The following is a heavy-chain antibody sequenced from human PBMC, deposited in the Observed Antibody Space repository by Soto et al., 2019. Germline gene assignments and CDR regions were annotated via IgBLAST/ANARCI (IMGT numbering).Heavy chain of an antibody. Sequence: GGSLRLSCAASGFTVSSNYMSWVRQAPGKGLEWVSGISASSGSTYYADSVKGRVTISRDNSRNTLYLQLNSLRAEDTAGYYCAKDQSSYDFWSGYYGYFDYWGQGTLVTSPQ. CDR3: AKDQSSYDFWSGYYGYFDY. CDR2: ISASSGST. J-gene: IGHJ4*02. D-gene: IGHD3-3*01. CDR1: GFTVSSNY. V-gene: IGHV3-23*01.